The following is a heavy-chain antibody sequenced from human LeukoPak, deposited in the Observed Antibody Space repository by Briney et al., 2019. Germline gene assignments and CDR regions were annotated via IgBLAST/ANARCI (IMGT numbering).Heavy chain of an antibody. CDR2: IYPGDSDT. CDR3: ARPYYYDSSGYYYYFDY. D-gene: IGHD3-22*01. CDR1: GYSFTSYW. V-gene: IGHV5-51*01. J-gene: IGHJ4*02. Sequence: GESLKISCKGSGYSFTSYWIGWVRQMPGKGLEWMGIIYPGDSDTRYSPSFQGQVTISADKSISTAYLQWSGLKASDTAMYYCARPYYYDSSGYYYYFDYWGQGTLVTVSS.